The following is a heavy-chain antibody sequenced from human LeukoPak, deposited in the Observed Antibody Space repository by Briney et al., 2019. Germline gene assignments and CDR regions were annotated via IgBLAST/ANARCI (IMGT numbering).Heavy chain of an antibody. CDR1: GFTFSGSA. V-gene: IGHV3-30*04. CDR2: ISYDGSNK. CDR3: AREAPFDY. J-gene: IGHJ4*02. Sequence: GRSLRLSCAASGFTFSGSAMHWVRQAPGKGLEWVAFISYDGSNKYYADSVKGRFTISRDNSKNTLYLQRNSLTTEDTAVYYCAREAPFDYWGQGTLVTVSS.